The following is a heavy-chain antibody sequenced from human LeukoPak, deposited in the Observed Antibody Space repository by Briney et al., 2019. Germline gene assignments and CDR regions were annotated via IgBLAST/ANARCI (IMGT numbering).Heavy chain of an antibody. CDR3: ARGGVSWFGDPYYFDY. D-gene: IGHD3-10*01. J-gene: IGHJ4*02. V-gene: IGHV3-21*01. CDR1: GFTFSSYS. CDR2: ISSSSYI. Sequence: GGSLRLSCAASGFTFSSYSMNWVRQAPGKGLEWVSSISSSSYIYYADSVKGRFTISRDNSKNTLYLQMNSLRAEDTAVYYCARGGVSWFGDPYYFDYWGQGTLVTVSS.